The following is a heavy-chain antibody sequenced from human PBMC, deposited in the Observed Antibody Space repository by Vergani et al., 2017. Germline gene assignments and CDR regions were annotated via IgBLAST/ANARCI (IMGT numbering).Heavy chain of an antibody. CDR3: ARGNGYYDSSGYYWFDP. Sequence: QVQLVQSGAEVKKPGASVKVSCKAPGYTFTSYDINWVRQATGQGLEWMGWMNPNSGNTGYAQKFQGRVTMTRNTSISTAYMELSSLRSEDTAVYYCARGNGYYDSSGYYWFDPWGQGTLVTVSS. V-gene: IGHV1-8*01. J-gene: IGHJ5*02. D-gene: IGHD3-22*01. CDR2: MNPNSGNT. CDR1: GYTFTSYD.